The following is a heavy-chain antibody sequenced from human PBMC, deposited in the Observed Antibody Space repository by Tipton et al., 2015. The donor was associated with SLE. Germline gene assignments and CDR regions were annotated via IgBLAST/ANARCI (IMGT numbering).Heavy chain of an antibody. V-gene: IGHV4-61*09. Sequence: TLSLTCTVSGGSISSSNYYWSWIRQPAGEGLEWIGHVHSSGSTHYNPSLKSRVTISLDTSKNQFSLRMSSVTAADTAVYYCATSGYDSLSWFDPWGQRTPVTVSS. CDR2: VHSSGST. D-gene: IGHD5-12*01. J-gene: IGHJ5*02. CDR1: GGSISSSNYY. CDR3: ATSGYDSLSWFDP.